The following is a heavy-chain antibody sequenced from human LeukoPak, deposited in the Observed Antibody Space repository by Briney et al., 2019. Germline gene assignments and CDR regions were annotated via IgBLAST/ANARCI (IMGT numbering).Heavy chain of an antibody. CDR2: IWYDGSNT. J-gene: IGHJ4*02. CDR1: GFTFSSYG. V-gene: IGHV3-33*01. CDR3: ARDGYCSSTSCAPGDY. Sequence: GGSLRLSCAASGFTFSSYGMHWVRQAPGKGLEWVAVIWYDGSNTYYADSVKGRFTISRDNSKNTLYLQMNSLRAEDTAVYYCARDGYCSSTSCAPGDYWGQGTLVTVSS. D-gene: IGHD2-2*03.